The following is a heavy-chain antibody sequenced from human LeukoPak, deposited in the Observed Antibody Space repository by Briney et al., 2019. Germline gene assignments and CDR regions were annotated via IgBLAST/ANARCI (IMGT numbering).Heavy chain of an antibody. CDR1: GYTFTGYY. J-gene: IGHJ4*02. Sequence: ASVRVSCKASGYTFTGYYMHWVRQAPGQGLEWMGWINPNSGGTNYAQKFQGRVTMTRDTSISTAYMELSRLRSDDTAVYYCARGKVVVVAATDPDFDYWGQGTLVTVSS. V-gene: IGHV1-2*02. CDR2: INPNSGGT. D-gene: IGHD2-15*01. CDR3: ARGKVVVVAATDPDFDY.